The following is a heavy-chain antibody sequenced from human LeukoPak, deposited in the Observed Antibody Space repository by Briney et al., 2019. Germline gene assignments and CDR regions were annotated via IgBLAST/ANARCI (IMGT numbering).Heavy chain of an antibody. J-gene: IGHJ6*03. Sequence: SQTLSLTCAISGDSVSSNSAAWNWIRQSPSRGLEWLGRTYYRSKWYNDYAVSVKSRITIDPDTSKNQFSLQLNSVTPEDTAVYYCARGTVVVVAATHGYYYMDVWGKGTTVTVSS. V-gene: IGHV6-1*01. CDR2: TYYRSKWYN. D-gene: IGHD2-15*01. CDR3: ARGTVVVVAATHGYYYMDV. CDR1: GDSVSSNSAA.